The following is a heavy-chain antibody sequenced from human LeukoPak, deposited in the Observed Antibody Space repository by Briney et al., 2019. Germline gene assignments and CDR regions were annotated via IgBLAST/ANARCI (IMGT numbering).Heavy chain of an antibody. CDR3: ARHYVRYTDV. D-gene: IGHD4-17*01. Sequence: ASVKVSFKASGYTFTGYYMHWVRQPPGQGREWMGWINPNSGGTNYAQKFQGRVQMTRDKSISTAYMELSRLRSDDTAVYYCARHYVRYTDVWGKGTTVTISS. J-gene: IGHJ6*03. CDR2: INPNSGGT. CDR1: GYTFTGYY. V-gene: IGHV1-2*02.